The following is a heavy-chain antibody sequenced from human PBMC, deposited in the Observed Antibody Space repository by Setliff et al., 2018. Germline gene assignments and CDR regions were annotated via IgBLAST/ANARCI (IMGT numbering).Heavy chain of an antibody. Sequence: ASVKVSCKASGYTFVNYGVSWVRQAPGQGVEWMGWISTYSGAIKNVPKFRDRVTMTTDASTNTAYMELRSLTSDDTAVYYCARSRAPSVVLAADFDFWGQGTPVTVSS. V-gene: IGHV1-18*01. J-gene: IGHJ4*02. D-gene: IGHD2-21*01. CDR1: GYTFVNYG. CDR3: ARSRAPSVVLAADFDF. CDR2: ISTYSGAI.